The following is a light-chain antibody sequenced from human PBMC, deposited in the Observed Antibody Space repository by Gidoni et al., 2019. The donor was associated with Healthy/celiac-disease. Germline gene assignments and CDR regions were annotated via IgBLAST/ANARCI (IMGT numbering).Light chain of an antibody. V-gene: IGKV3-11*01. CDR2: DAS. J-gene: IGKJ3*01. Sequence: EIVLTQSPATLSLSPGERATLSCRASQSFSSYLAWYQQKPGQAPRLLIYDASNRATGIPARFSGSGSGTDFTLTIRSLEPEDFAVYYCQQRSNWPPEITFGPGTKVDIK. CDR3: QQRSNWPPEIT. CDR1: QSFSSY.